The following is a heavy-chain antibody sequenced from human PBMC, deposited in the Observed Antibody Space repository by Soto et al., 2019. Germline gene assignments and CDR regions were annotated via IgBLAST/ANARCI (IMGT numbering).Heavy chain of an antibody. D-gene: IGHD3-10*01. CDR2: ISSDGNNK. V-gene: IGHV3-30-3*01. J-gene: IGHJ4*01. Sequence: GGSLRLSCAASGFTFSTYAMHWVRQAPGKGLEWVAVISSDGNNKYFADSVKGRFSISRDNSENTVSLQMNSLRREGTAVYFCVKNYYGSGSYWGPFGYWGHGTLVAVSS. CDR1: GFTFSTYA. CDR3: VKNYYGSGSYWGPFGY.